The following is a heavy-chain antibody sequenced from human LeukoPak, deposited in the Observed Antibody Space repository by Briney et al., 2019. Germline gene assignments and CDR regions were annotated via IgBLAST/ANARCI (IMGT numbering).Heavy chain of an antibody. V-gene: IGHV1-18*04. CDR1: GYTFTGYY. Sequence: GASVKVSCKASGYTFTGYYMHWVRQAPGQGLEWMGWINTHNGDTNYAQKLQGRVTMTTDTSTSTAYMELRSLRSDDTAVYYCARDGYRLSGYFYYMDVRGKGTTVTVSS. CDR3: ARDGYRLSGYFYYMDV. D-gene: IGHD2-2*03. CDR2: INTHNGDT. J-gene: IGHJ6*03.